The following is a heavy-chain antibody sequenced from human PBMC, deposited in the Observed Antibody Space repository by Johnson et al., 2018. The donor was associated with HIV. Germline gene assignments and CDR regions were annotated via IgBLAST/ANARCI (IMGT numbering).Heavy chain of an antibody. CDR2: ISYDGSNK. Sequence: QVQLVESGGGVVQPGGSLRLSCAASGFTFSSYAMHWVRQAPGKGLEWVAVISYDGSNKYYADSVKGRFTISRDNSKNTLYLKMNSLRAEDTAVYYCARDRGGGTEAGAFDIWGQGTMVTVSS. J-gene: IGHJ3*02. D-gene: IGHD2-15*01. CDR3: ARDRGGGTEAGAFDI. CDR1: GFTFSSYA. V-gene: IGHV3-30-3*01.